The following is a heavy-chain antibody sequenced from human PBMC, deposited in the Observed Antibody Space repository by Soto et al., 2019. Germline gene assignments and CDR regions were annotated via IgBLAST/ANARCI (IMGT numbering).Heavy chain of an antibody. J-gene: IGHJ3*02. CDR1: GGSISSGGYY. CDR2: IYYSGST. CDR3: GRGFVWDIVVVPAAVDI. Sequence: SETLSLTCTVSGGSISSGGYYWSWIRQHPGKGLEWIGYIYYSGSTYYNPSLKSRVTISVDTSKNQFSLKLSSVTAADTAVYYCGRGFVWDIVVVPAAVDIWGQGTMVTVSS. V-gene: IGHV4-31*03. D-gene: IGHD2-2*01.